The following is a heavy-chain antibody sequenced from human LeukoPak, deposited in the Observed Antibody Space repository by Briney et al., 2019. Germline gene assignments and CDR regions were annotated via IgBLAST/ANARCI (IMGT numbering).Heavy chain of an antibody. D-gene: IGHD5-24*01. V-gene: IGHV1-69*05. CDR3: ARDRAATILY. CDR2: IIPIFGTA. CDR1: GGTFSSYA. J-gene: IGHJ4*02. Sequence: SVKVSCKASGGTFSSYAISWVRQAPGQGLEWMGGIIPIFGTANYAQKFQGRVTMTRDTSTSTVYMELSSLRSEDTAVYYCARDRAATILYWGQGTLVTVSS.